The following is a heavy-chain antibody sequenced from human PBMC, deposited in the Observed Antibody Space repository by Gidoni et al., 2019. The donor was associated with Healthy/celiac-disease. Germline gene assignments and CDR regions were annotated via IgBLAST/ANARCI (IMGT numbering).Heavy chain of an antibody. Sequence: EVQLVESGGGLVQPGGSLRLSCAASGFTVSSNYMSWVRQAPGKGLEWGSVIYSGGSTYYADSVKGRFTISRHNSKNTLYLQMNSLRAEDTAVYYCATRYCRSTSCYSPHWYFDLWGRGTLVTVSS. CDR3: ATRYCRSTSCYSPHWYFDL. CDR2: IYSGGST. V-gene: IGHV3-53*04. CDR1: GFTVSSNY. J-gene: IGHJ2*01. D-gene: IGHD2-2*01.